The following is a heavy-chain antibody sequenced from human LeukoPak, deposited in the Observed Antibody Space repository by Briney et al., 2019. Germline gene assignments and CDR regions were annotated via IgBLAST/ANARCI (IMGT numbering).Heavy chain of an antibody. CDR2: INASSSYI. V-gene: IGHV3-21*01. CDR3: ARRAGYNYYFDY. Sequence: GGSLRLSCAASGFTFSGYSMNWVRQAPGKGLEWVSSINASSSYIYYADSVKGRFTISRDNAKNSLYLQMNSLRAEDTAVYYCARRAGYNYYFDYWGQGALVTVSS. D-gene: IGHD5-24*01. CDR1: GFTFSGYS. J-gene: IGHJ4*02.